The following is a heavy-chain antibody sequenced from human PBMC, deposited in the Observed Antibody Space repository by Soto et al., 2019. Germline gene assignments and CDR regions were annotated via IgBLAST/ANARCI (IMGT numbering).Heavy chain of an antibody. J-gene: IGHJ4*02. V-gene: IGHV4-4*02. CDR3: ASLYDS. CDR2: IYRTGST. Sequence: SETLSLTCTVSGGSFTSNNWWTWVRQPPGQGLEWIGEIYRTGSTNYNPSLKSRVTISLDKSENQFSLKVTSLTAADTAVYYCASLYDSWGQGILVTVSS. CDR1: GGSFTSNNW.